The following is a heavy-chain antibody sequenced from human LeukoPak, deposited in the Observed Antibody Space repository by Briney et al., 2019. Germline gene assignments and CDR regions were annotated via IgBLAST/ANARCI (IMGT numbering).Heavy chain of an antibody. CDR3: AKGVAAYSSSWAYFDY. CDR1: GFTFSSYA. CDR2: ISGSGGST. J-gene: IGHJ4*02. Sequence: GGSLRLSCAASGFTFSSYAMSWVRQAPGKGLEWVSAISGSGGSTYYADSVKGRYTISRDNSKNTLYLQMNSLRAEDTAVYYCAKGVAAYSSSWAYFDYWGQGTLVTVSS. D-gene: IGHD6-13*01. V-gene: IGHV3-23*01.